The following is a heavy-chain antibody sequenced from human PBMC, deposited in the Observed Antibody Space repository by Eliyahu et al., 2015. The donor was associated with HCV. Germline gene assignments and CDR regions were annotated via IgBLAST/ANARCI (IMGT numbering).Heavy chain of an antibody. J-gene: IGHJ3*02. V-gene: IGHV4-39*01. D-gene: IGHD3-10*01. Sequence: QLQLQESGPGLVKPSETLSLTCTVSGGSISSSSYYWGWIRQPPGKGLEWIGSIYYSGCTHYNPSLKSRVTISVDTSKNQFSLKLSSVTAADTAVYYCARVITMVRGVIIVGAWDAFDIWGQGTMVTVSS. CDR3: ARVITMVRGVIIVGAWDAFDI. CDR1: GGSISSSSYY. CDR2: IYYSGCT.